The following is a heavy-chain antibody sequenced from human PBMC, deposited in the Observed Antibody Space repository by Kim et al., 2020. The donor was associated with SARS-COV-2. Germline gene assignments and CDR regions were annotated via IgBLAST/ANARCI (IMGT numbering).Heavy chain of an antibody. CDR3: ARESTGSRGFDY. CDR2: IYYSGST. Sequence: SETLSLTCTVSGGSISSYYWSWIRQPPGKGLEWIGYIYYSGSTNYNPSLKSRVTISVDTSKNQFSLKLSSVTAADTAVYYCARESTGSRGFDYWGQGTLVTVSS. D-gene: IGHD1-1*01. V-gene: IGHV4-59*13. CDR1: GGSISSYY. J-gene: IGHJ4*02.